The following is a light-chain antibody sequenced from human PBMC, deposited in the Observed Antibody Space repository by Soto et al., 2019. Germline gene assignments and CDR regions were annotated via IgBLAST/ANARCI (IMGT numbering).Light chain of an antibody. CDR2: GAS. J-gene: IGKJ2*01. CDR3: QQYKNWPQT. CDR1: QSVSSF. V-gene: IGKV3-15*01. Sequence: EIVMTQSPATLSVSPGERATLSCRASQSVSSFLAWYQQKPGQAPRLLIYGASTTATGIPARFSGSGSGTEFTLTISSLHSEDFAVYYCQQYKNWPQTFGQGTKVDIK.